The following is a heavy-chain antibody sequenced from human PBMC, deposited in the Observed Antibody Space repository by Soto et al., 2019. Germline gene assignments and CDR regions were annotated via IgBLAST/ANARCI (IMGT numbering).Heavy chain of an antibody. CDR3: ARHLLLWLGELSAAFDS. CDR2: IYYSGST. Sequence: QVQLQESGPGLVKPSETLSLTCTVSGGSISSYYWSWIRQPPGKGLEWIGYIYYSGSTNYNPSLKSRVTLSVDTSKKQFSLKLSSVTAADTAVYYCARHLLLWLGELSAAFDSWGQGTMVTVSS. D-gene: IGHD3-10*01. V-gene: IGHV4-59*08. J-gene: IGHJ3*02. CDR1: GGSISSYY.